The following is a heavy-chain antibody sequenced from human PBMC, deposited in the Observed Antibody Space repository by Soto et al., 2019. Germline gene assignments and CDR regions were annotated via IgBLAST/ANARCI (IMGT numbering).Heavy chain of an antibody. CDR2: VTRGGSA. J-gene: IGHJ6*02. CDR3: AKDDCSICNGPAYNFDMDV. D-gene: IGHD2-15*01. CDR1: GFTFGNYA. Sequence: GGSLRLSCAASGFTFGNYAMTWVRQAPGKGLEWVSGVTRGGSAYYADSVKGRFTISRDNSKNTVFLQMNSLRAEDTAIYYCAKDDCSICNGPAYNFDMDVWGQGTTVTVSS. V-gene: IGHV3-23*01.